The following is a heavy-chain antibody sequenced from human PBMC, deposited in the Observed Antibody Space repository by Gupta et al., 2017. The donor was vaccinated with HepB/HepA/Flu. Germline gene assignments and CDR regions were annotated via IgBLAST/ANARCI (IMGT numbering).Heavy chain of an antibody. Sequence: EVQVVQSGAEVKKPGATVQISCKVSGYTFTDYYMHWVRQAPAKGLEWMGLIDPEDGETIYAEKFQGRVTITADTSTDTGYMELSSLRSEDTAVYYCVAIPLGARIFDFWGQGTLVTVSS. V-gene: IGHV1-69-2*01. J-gene: IGHJ4*02. CDR3: VAIPLGARIFDF. CDR2: IDPEDGET. D-gene: IGHD3-16*01. CDR1: GYTFTDYY.